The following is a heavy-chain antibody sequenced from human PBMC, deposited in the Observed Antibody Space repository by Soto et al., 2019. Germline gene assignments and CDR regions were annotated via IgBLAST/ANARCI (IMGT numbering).Heavy chain of an antibody. D-gene: IGHD2-15*01. V-gene: IGHV1-69*13. Sequence: ASVKVSCKASGGTFSSYSISWVRQAPGQGLEWMGGIIPIFGTANYAQKFQGRVTITADESTSTAYMELSSLRSEDTAAYYCARELKGYCSGAESPDTAYFSLYWGQGTPVTVSS. J-gene: IGHJ4*02. CDR2: IIPIFGTA. CDR1: GGTFSSYS. CDR3: ARELKGYCSGAESPDTAYFSLY.